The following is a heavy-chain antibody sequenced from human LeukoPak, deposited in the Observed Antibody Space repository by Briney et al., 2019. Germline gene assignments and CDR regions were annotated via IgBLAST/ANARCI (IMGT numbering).Heavy chain of an antibody. V-gene: IGHV4-4*07. CDR2: IHTSGST. J-gene: IGHJ2*01. CDR1: GVSISSYY. CDR3: ARVYYSGSYDYWYFDL. Sequence: SETLSLTCTVSGVSISSYYWSWIRQPAGKGLEWIGRIHTSGSTNYNPSLKSRVTMSVDTSKNQFSLKLSSVTAADTAVYYCARVYYSGSYDYWYFDLWGRGTLVTVSS. D-gene: IGHD1-26*01.